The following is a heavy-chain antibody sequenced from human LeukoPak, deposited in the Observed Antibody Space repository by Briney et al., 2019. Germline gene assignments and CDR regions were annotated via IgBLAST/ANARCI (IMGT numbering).Heavy chain of an antibody. CDR2: IYYSGIT. V-gene: IGHV4-31*03. CDR1: GGSISSGGYY. CDR3: ARTAERYYYGSGSFGL. Sequence: PSQTVSLTCTVSGGSISSGGYYWSWIRQHPGKGLDWIGYIYYSGITYYNPSLKSRVTISVDTSKNQFSLKLSSVTAADTAVYYCARTAERYYYGSGSFGLWGQGTLVTVSS. J-gene: IGHJ4*02. D-gene: IGHD3-10*01.